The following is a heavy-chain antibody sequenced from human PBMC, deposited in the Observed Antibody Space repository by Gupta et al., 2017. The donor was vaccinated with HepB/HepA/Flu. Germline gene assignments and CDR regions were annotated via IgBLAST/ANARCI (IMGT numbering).Heavy chain of an antibody. CDR1: RFTFSRYA. J-gene: IGHJ3*02. D-gene: IGHD1-1*01. Sequence: EVQLLESGGGLVQPGGSLRLSCAASRFTFSRYAMTWIRLAPGKGLEWVSSIISTAIGTYYADSVRGRFTISRDNSQNTLFLEMNSLKADDTAIYYCTYNTTGWAFDIWGQGTMVTVSS. V-gene: IGHV3-23*05. CDR3: TYNTTGWAFDI. CDR2: IISTAIGT.